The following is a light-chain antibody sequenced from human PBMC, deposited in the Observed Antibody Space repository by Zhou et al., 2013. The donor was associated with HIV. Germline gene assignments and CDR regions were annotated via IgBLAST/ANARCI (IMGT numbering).Light chain of an antibody. J-gene: IGKJ1*01. Sequence: IQLTQSPSSLSASAGDRVTITCRASQDISNFLAWYQQRPGTPPKLLIYSASTLQSGVPSRFRASGSGTLFTLTINNLQPEDFATYYCQHYNYNSWTFGQGTKVEIK. CDR2: SAS. V-gene: IGKV1-9*01. CDR3: QHYNYNSWT. CDR1: QDISNF.